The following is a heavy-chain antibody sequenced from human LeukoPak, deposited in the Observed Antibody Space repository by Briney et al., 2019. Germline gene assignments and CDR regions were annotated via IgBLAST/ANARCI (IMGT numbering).Heavy chain of an antibody. CDR2: MNPNSGNT. CDR3: ARVYDSSGYFPRAFDY. Sequence: ASVKVSCKASGYTLTSYDINWVRQATGQGLEWMGWMNPNSGNTGYAQKFQGRVTMTRNTSISTAYMELSSLRSEDTAVYYCARVYDSSGYFPRAFDYWGQGTLVTVSS. J-gene: IGHJ4*02. CDR1: GYTLTSYD. D-gene: IGHD3-22*01. V-gene: IGHV1-8*01.